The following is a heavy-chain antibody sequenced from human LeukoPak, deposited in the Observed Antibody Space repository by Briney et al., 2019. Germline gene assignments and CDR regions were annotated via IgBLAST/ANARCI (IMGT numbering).Heavy chain of an antibody. V-gene: IGHV4-4*02. Sequence: SGTLSLTCAVSGGSISSSYWWSWVRQPPGKGLEWIGEVYHSGSTNYSPSLKSRVTLSVDKSKNQFSLRLSSVTAADTAVYYCASERGYSYGPDYWGQGTLVTVSS. D-gene: IGHD5-18*01. J-gene: IGHJ4*02. CDR3: ASERGYSYGPDY. CDR1: GGSISSSYW. CDR2: VYHSGST.